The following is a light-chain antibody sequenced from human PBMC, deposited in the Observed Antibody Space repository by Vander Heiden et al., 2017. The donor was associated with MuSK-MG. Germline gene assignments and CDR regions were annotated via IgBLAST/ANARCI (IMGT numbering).Light chain of an antibody. Sequence: EIVLTQSQATLSLSPGERATLSCRASQSISSYLAWYQQKPGQAPRLLIYDVSNRATGIPARFSGSGSGTDFTLTISSLEPEDFAVYYCQQCWSWLGAFGPGTKVDIK. CDR1: QSISSY. CDR3: QQCWSWLGA. CDR2: DVS. J-gene: IGKJ3*01. V-gene: IGKV3-11*01.